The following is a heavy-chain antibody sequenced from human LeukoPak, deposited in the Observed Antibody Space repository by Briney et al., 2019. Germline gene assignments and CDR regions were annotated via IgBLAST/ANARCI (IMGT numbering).Heavy chain of an antibody. V-gene: IGHV1-18*01. D-gene: IGHD6-13*01. CDR3: ARDLAAAGQFDY. CDR2: ISAYNGNT. Sequence: ASEKVSCKASGYTFTSYGISWVRQAPGQGLEWMGWISAYNGNTNYAQKLQGRVTMTTDTSTSTAYMELRSLRSDDTAVYYCARDLAAAGQFDYWGQGTLVTVSS. CDR1: GYTFTSYG. J-gene: IGHJ4*02.